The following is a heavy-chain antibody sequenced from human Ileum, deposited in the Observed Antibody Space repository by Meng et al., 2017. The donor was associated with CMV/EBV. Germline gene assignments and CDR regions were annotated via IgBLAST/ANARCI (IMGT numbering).Heavy chain of an antibody. Sequence: GESLKISCAASGFTVSSNYMSWVRQAPGKGLEWVSVIYSGGSTYYADSVKGRFTISRDNSKNTLYLQMNSLRAEDTAVYYCARARRFGVVIGYVYGMDVWGQGTTVTVSS. J-gene: IGHJ6*02. CDR1: GFTVSSNY. CDR3: ARARRFGVVIGYVYGMDV. CDR2: IYSGGST. D-gene: IGHD3-3*01. V-gene: IGHV3-66*02.